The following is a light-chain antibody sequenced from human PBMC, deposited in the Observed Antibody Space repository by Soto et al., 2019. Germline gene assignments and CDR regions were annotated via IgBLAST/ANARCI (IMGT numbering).Light chain of an antibody. CDR3: AVWDDSLKGYV. Sequence: QSVLTQPPSASGTPGQRVTISCSGSSSNIGSNTVNWYQHLPRAAPKLLIQSNNQRPSGVPDRFSGSQSGTSASLAISGFQSEDEADYYCAVWDDSLKGYVFGTGTKLTVL. J-gene: IGLJ1*01. CDR2: SNN. V-gene: IGLV1-44*01. CDR1: SSNIGSNT.